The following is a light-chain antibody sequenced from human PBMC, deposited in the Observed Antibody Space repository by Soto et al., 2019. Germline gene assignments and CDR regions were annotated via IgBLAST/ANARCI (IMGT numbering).Light chain of an antibody. CDR3: QQYNSYSPLT. Sequence: DIRMTQSPSILSASVGDRVTITCRASQSISSWLAWYQQKPGKAPKLLIYKASGLESGVPVRFSGSGSGTDFTLTISSLQPDDFATYYCQQYNSYSPLTFGGGTKVDIK. V-gene: IGKV1-5*03. CDR2: KAS. CDR1: QSISSW. J-gene: IGKJ4*01.